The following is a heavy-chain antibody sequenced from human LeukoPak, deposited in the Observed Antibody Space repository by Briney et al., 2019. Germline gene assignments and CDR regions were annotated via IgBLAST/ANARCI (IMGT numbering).Heavy chain of an antibody. D-gene: IGHD4-17*01. CDR1: GFTFSSYA. J-gene: IGHJ6*02. V-gene: IGHV3-23*01. CDR2: ISGSGGST. CDR3: AKSGGSTVTNYYYGMDV. Sequence: PGGSLRLSCAASGFTFSSYAMSWVRQAPGKGLEWVSAISGSGGSTYYADSVKGRFTISRDNSKNTLYLQMNSLRAEDTAVYYCAKSGGSTVTNYYYGMDVWGQGTTVTVSS.